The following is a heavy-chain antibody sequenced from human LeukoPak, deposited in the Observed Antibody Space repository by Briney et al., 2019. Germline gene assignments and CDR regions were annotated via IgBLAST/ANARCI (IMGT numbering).Heavy chain of an antibody. CDR3: ARAVAAT. D-gene: IGHD2-15*01. CDR1: GGSFSGYY. Sequence: SETLCLTCAVYGGSFSGYYWSWIRQPPGKGLEWIGEINHSGSTNYNPSLKSRVTISVDTSKNQLSLKLSSVTAADTAVYYCARAVAATWGQGTLVTVSS. J-gene: IGHJ5*02. V-gene: IGHV4-34*01. CDR2: INHSGST.